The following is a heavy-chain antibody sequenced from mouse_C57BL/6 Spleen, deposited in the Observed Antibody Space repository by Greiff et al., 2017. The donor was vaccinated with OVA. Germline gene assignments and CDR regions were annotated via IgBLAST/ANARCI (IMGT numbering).Heavy chain of an antibody. V-gene: IGHV1-78*01. J-gene: IGHJ3*01. Sequence: QVQLQQSDAELVKPGASVKISCKVSGYTFTDHTIHWMKQRPEQGLEWIGYIYPRDGSTKYTEKFKGKATLTADKSASTAYMQRNSLTSEDSAVYFCEREDPYSPAWFAYWGQGTLVTVSA. CDR3: EREDPYSPAWFAY. D-gene: IGHD2-12*01. CDR2: IYPRDGST. CDR1: GYTFTDHT.